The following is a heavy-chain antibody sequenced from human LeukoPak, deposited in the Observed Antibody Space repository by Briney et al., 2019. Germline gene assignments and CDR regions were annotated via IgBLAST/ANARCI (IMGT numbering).Heavy chain of an antibody. CDR3: ARHKVGGLRYCSSTSCYNSYYYYIDV. CDR1: GYSISSGYY. J-gene: IGHJ6*03. Sequence: SETLSLTCTVSGYSISSGYYWGWIRQPPGKGLEWIGSIYHSRSTYYNPSLKSRVTISVDTSKNQFSLKLSSVTAADTAVYYCARHKVGGLRYCSSTSCYNSYYYYIDVWGKGTTVTISS. D-gene: IGHD2-2*02. CDR2: IYHSRST. V-gene: IGHV4-38-2*02.